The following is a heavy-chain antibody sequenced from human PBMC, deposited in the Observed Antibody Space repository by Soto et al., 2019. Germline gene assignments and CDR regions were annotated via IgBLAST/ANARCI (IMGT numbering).Heavy chain of an antibody. V-gene: IGHV1-3*01. J-gene: IGHJ4*02. CDR2: ISGGNGDT. CDR1: GYTFTSYA. CDR3: ARRWLIQEFDF. Sequence: QVQLVQSGAEVKKPGSSVKVSCKASGYTFTSYAMHWVRQAPGQRLEWMGWISGGNGDTKYSQNFQGRVTFSRDTYASTAYMELSSLRSEDTAIYYCARRWLIQEFDFWGQGTLVTVSS. D-gene: IGHD6-19*01.